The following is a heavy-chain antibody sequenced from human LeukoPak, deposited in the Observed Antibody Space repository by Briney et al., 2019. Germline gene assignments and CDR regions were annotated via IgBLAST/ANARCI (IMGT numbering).Heavy chain of an antibody. V-gene: IGHV3-9*01. CDR3: AKADILTGYSSPLTYYFDY. CDR2: ISWNSGSI. D-gene: IGHD3-9*01. J-gene: IGHJ4*02. Sequence: GGSLRLSCAASGFTFDDYAMHWVRQAPGKGLEWVSGISWNSGSIGYADSVKGRFTISRDNAKNSLYLQMNSLRAEDTALYYCAKADILTGYSSPLTYYFDYWGQGTLVTVSS. CDR1: GFTFDDYA.